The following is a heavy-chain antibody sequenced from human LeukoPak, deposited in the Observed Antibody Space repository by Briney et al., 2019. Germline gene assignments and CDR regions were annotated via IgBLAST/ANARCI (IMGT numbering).Heavy chain of an antibody. CDR3: VKGTRWYYYDSSDY. CDR1: GFTFSSYA. CDR2: ISSNGGST. V-gene: IGHV3-64D*06. J-gene: IGHJ4*02. Sequence: PGGSLRLSCSASGFTFSSYAMHWVRQAPGKGLEYVSAISSNGGSTYYADSVKGRFTISRDNSKSTLYLQMSSLRAEDTAVYYCVKGTRWYYYDSSDYWGQGTLVTVSS. D-gene: IGHD3-22*01.